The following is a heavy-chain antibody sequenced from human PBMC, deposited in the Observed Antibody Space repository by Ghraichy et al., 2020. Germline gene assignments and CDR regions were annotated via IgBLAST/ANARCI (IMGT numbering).Heavy chain of an antibody. CDR3: ARDVRGYSFPYYFDY. D-gene: IGHD5-18*01. Sequence: GGSLRLSCAASGFTFSSYSMNWVRQAPGKGLEWVSSISSSSSYIYYADSVKGRFTISRDNAKNSLYLQMNSLRAEDTAVYYCARDVRGYSFPYYFDYWGQGTLVTVSS. J-gene: IGHJ4*02. CDR1: GFTFSSYS. V-gene: IGHV3-21*01. CDR2: ISSSSSYI.